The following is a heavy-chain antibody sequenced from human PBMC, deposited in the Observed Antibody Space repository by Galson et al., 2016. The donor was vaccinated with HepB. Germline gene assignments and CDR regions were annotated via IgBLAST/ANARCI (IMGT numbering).Heavy chain of an antibody. V-gene: IGHV3-20*04. D-gene: IGHD1-26*01. CDR3: ATPLVGATDY. J-gene: IGHJ4*02. CDR2: INWNGGST. CDR1: GFTFDDYG. Sequence: SLRLSCAASGFTFDDYGMSWVRQAPGKGLEWVSGINWNGGSTGYADSVKGRFTISRDNAKNSLYLQMNSLGAEDTALYYCATPLVGATDYWGQGTLVTVSS.